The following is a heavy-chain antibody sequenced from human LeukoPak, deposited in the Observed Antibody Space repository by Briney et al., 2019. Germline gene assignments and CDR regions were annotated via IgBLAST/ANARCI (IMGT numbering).Heavy chain of an antibody. Sequence: SQTLSLTCTVSGGSISSGSYYWSWIRQPAGKGLEWIGRIYTSGSTNYNPSLKSRVTISVDTPKNQFSLKLSSVTAADTAVYYCAREKVGRYYYYYGMDVWGQGTTVTVSS. CDR2: IYTSGST. V-gene: IGHV4-61*02. D-gene: IGHD1-26*01. CDR3: AREKVGRYYYYYGMDV. CDR1: GGSISSGSYY. J-gene: IGHJ6*02.